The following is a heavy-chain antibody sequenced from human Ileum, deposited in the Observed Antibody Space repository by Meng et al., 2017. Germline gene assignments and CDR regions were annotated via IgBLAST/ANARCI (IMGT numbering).Heavy chain of an antibody. CDR3: LRGSGGSV. V-gene: IGHV4-4*02. CDR1: GDSITNHNW. Sequence: QVQFRESGPALVKPSETLSLTCAVSGDSITNHNWWAWVRQPPGKGLEWIGEIPHRGSSAYTPSLKSRVSMSIDKSKNQFSLKLTSVTAADTAVYHCLRGSGGSVWGQGTLVTVSS. J-gene: IGHJ1*01. D-gene: IGHD3-10*01. CDR2: IPHRGSS.